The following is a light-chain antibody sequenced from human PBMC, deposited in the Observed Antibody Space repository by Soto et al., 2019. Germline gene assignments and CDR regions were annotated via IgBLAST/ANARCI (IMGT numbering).Light chain of an antibody. V-gene: IGKV1-8*01. CDR3: QQYYSYPPT. J-gene: IGKJ1*01. CDR1: QGISSY. Sequence: AIRMTQSPSSLSASTGDRVTITCRASQGISSYLAWYQQKPGKAPKRLIYAASTLQSGVPSRFSGSGSGTDFTLTISCLQSEDVATDYCQQYYSYPPTFGQGNKVEIK. CDR2: AAS.